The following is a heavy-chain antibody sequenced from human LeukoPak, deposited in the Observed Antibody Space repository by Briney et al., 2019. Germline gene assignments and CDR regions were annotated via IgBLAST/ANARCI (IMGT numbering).Heavy chain of an antibody. D-gene: IGHD2-15*01. CDR3: ARGLFYCSGGSCYDYGMDV. Sequence: PSETLSLTCTVSGGPISSYYWSWIRQPPGKGLEWIGYIYYSGSTNYNPSLKSRVTISVDTSKNQFSLKLSSVTAADTAVYYCARGLFYCSGGSCYDYGMDVWGQGTTVTVSS. J-gene: IGHJ6*02. CDR2: IYYSGST. CDR1: GGPISSYY. V-gene: IGHV4-59*01.